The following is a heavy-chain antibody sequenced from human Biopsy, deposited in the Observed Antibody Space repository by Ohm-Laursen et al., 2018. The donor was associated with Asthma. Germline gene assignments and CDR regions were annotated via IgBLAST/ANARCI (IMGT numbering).Heavy chain of an antibody. V-gene: IGHV3-30*03. CDR1: GFSFGSYG. J-gene: IGHJ6*02. CDR2: MSFDGRQT. CDR3: ARDGVVPDAMYYHYYYGLDV. D-gene: IGHD2-2*01. Sequence: SLRLSCSASGFSFGSYGMHWVRQAPGKGLEWVAVMSFDGRQTYYADSVKGRFTISRDNSKNTLYLQMNSLRVEDTAVYYCARDGVVPDAMYYHYYYGLDVWGQGTTVTVSS.